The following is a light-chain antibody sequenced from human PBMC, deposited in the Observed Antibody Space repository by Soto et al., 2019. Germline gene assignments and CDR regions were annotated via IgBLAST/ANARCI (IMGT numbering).Light chain of an antibody. CDR2: WAS. CDR1: HSVVYISNNKSY. J-gene: IGKJ1*01. CDR3: QQYYSYSRT. Sequence: DILLTHSTASLSVPLGVPAPSKCKSSHSVVYISNNKSYLAWYQQKPGQPPKLLIRWASTRELGVPDRISGSGSGTDFTLTISSLQADDVAIYYCQQYYSYSRTFGQGPKVDI. V-gene: IGKV4-1*01.